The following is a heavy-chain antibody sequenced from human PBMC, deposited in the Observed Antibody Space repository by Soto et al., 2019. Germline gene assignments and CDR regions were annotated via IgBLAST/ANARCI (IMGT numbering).Heavy chain of an antibody. D-gene: IGHD6-19*01. J-gene: IGHJ4*02. V-gene: IGHV4-39*01. CDR3: ARGLSVAGTPY. Sequence: LSLTCTVSGGSISSSNYYWGWIRQPPGKGLEWIGSIYYSGSTYYNPSLKSRVTISVDTSKNQFSLKLSSVTAADTAVYYCARGLSVAGTPYWGQGTLVTVSS. CDR2: IYYSGST. CDR1: GGSISSSNYY.